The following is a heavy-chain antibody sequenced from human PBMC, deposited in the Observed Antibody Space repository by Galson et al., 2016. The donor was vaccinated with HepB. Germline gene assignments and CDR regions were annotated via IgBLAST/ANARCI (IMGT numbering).Heavy chain of an antibody. V-gene: IGHV5-51*01. CDR2: IYPGDSDT. D-gene: IGHD3-10*01. CDR3: ARRSSDAFDI. CDR1: GYSFTTYW. Sequence: QSGAEVKKPGESLKISCKASGYSFTTYWIGWVRQVPGKGLEWMGTIYPGDSDTRYSPSSQGQVTISADKSISAAYLQWNSLKASDTAIYYCARRSSDAFDIWGQGTMVTVSS. J-gene: IGHJ3*02.